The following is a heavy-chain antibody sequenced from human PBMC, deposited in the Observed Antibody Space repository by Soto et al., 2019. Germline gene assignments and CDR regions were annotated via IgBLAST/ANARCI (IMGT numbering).Heavy chain of an antibody. V-gene: IGHV5-51*01. CDR3: AGQGLEGPGSYIYYYMDV. J-gene: IGHJ6*03. CDR2: IYPGDSDT. CDR1: GYSFTSYW. D-gene: IGHD3-10*01. Sequence: PGESLKISCKGSGYSFTSYWIGWVRQMPGKGLEWMGIIYPGDSDTRYSPSFQGQVTISADKSISTAYLQWSSLKASDTAMYYCAGQGLEGPGSYIYYYMDVWGKGTTVTVSS.